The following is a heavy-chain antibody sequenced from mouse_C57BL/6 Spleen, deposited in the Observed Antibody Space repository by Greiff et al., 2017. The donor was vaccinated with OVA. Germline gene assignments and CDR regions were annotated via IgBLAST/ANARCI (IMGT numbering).Heavy chain of an antibody. CDR3: ARRGYYPYAMDY. CDR1: GYTFTSYG. V-gene: IGHV1-81*01. Sequence: QVQLQQSGAELARPGASVKLSCKASGYTFTSYGISWVKQRTGQGLEWIGEIYPRSGNTYYNEKFKGKATLTADKSSSTAYMELRSLASEDCAVYFCARRGYYPYAMDYWGQGTSVTVSS. CDR2: IYPRSGNT. J-gene: IGHJ4*01. D-gene: IGHD2-3*01.